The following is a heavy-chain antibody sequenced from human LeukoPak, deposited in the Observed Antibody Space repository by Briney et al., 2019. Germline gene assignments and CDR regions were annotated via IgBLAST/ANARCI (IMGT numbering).Heavy chain of an antibody. CDR3: ARDLGYDILTGYYPPDY. CDR1: GYTFTGYY. V-gene: IGHV1-2*06. Sequence: ASVKVSCKASGYTFTGYYIHWVRQAPGQGLEWMGRINPKSGGTNYAQKFQDRVTMTRDTSISTAYMELNRLRSDDTAMYYCARDLGYDILTGYYPPDYWGQGTPVTVSS. J-gene: IGHJ4*02. CDR2: INPKSGGT. D-gene: IGHD3-9*01.